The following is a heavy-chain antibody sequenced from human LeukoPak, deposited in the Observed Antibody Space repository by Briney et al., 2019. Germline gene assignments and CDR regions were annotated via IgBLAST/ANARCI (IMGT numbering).Heavy chain of an antibody. Sequence: GGSLRLSCAASGFTFSSYGMHWVRQAPGKGLEWVAVISYDGSNKYYADSVKGRFTISRDNSKNTLYLQMNSLRAEDTAVYYCARDTGLVQILNYYFDYWGQGTLVTVSS. J-gene: IGHJ4*02. D-gene: IGHD6-13*01. CDR1: GFTFSSYG. V-gene: IGHV3-30*03. CDR2: ISYDGSNK. CDR3: ARDTGLVQILNYYFDY.